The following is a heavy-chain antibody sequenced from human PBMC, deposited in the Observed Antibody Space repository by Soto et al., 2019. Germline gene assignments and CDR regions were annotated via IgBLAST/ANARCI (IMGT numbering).Heavy chain of an antibody. CDR2: ISYDGSNK. Sequence: QVQLVESGGGVVQPGRSLRLSCAASGFTFSSYAMHWVRQAPGKGLEWVAVISYDGSNKYYADSVKGRFTISRDNSKNTLYLQMNSLRAEDTAVYYCARAGTRWALPLGAFDIWGQGTMVTVSS. CDR1: GFTFSSYA. V-gene: IGHV3-30-3*01. CDR3: ARAGTRWALPLGAFDI. D-gene: IGHD2-2*01. J-gene: IGHJ3*02.